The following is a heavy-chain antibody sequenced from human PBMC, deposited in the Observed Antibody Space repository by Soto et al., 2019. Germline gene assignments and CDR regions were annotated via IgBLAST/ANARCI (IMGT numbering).Heavy chain of an antibody. Sequence: EVRLVESGGGLMQPGGSLRLSCAASGFSVSTNYMTWVRQAPEKGLEWVSVTYTGGTTYYAASVKGRFTISRDNSKNPLYLPMDSLRGEDPAVYSCARASGDYGNWYFELWGRGTLVTVSS. D-gene: IGHD4-17*01. V-gene: IGHV3-53*01. CDR1: GFSVSTNY. J-gene: IGHJ2*01. CDR3: ARASGDYGNWYFEL. CDR2: TYTGGTT.